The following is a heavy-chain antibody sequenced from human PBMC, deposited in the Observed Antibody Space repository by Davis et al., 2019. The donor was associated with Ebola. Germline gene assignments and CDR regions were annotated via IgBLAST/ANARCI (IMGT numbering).Heavy chain of an antibody. CDR1: GCSISSYY. Sequence: GSLRLSCTVSGCSISSYYWSWIRQPPGKGLEWIGYIYYSGSTNYNPSLKSRVTISVDTSKNQFSLKLSPVTAADTAVYYCARGRLMGELSLGGVSGFDYWGQGTLVTVSS. J-gene: IGHJ4*02. D-gene: IGHD3-16*02. CDR2: IYYSGST. V-gene: IGHV4-59*01. CDR3: ARGRLMGELSLGGVSGFDY.